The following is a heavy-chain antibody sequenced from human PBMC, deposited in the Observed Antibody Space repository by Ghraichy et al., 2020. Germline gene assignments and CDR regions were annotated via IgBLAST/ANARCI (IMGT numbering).Heavy chain of an antibody. V-gene: IGHV4-39*01. CDR1: GGSVSSGGYS. CDR3: ARSRDATTLFFSPCDF. D-gene: IGHD3-10*02. Sequence: SETLSLTCSVSGGSVSSGGYSWGWVRQPPGKGLEWIGSLLHGGTTYYNTSLKSRLTISADTSKNEFSLRLTFVTAADTAVYFCARSRDATTLFFSPCDFRGQGPLVTVCS. CDR2: LLHGGTT. J-gene: IGHJ4*02.